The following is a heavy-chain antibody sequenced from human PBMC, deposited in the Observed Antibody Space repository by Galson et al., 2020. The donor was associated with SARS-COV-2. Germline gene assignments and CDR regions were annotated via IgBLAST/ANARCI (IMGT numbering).Heavy chain of an antibody. V-gene: IGHV1-8*01. Sequence: ASVKVSCKTSGYTFTTYDIHWVRQATGQGLEWMGWLNPNNGRTRYARKFHDRVTLTSDNSINTAYLELSSLESGETATYYWARMTTVGTIDSWVQGALVTVSS. J-gene: IGHJ5*01. CDR1: GYTFTTYD. CDR3: ARMTTVGTIDS. D-gene: IGHD4-4*01. CDR2: LNPNNGRT.